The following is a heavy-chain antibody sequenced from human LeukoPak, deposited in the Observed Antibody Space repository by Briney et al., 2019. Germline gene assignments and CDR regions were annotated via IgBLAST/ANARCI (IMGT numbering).Heavy chain of an antibody. CDR3: ARGLLGDYYYYGMDV. CDR2: IIPIFGTA. D-gene: IGHD3-16*01. Sequence: VASVKVSFKASGGTFSSYAISWVRQAPGQGLEWMGGIIPIFGTANYAQKFQGRVTITADKSTSTAYMELSSLRSEDTAVYYCARGLLGDYYYYGMDVWGKGTTVTVSS. CDR1: GGTFSSYA. V-gene: IGHV1-69*06. J-gene: IGHJ6*04.